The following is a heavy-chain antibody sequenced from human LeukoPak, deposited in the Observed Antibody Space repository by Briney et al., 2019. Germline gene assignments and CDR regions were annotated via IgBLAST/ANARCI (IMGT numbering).Heavy chain of an antibody. D-gene: IGHD6-19*01. CDR3: ARDWDGSGWPIDY. V-gene: IGHV3-7*05. Sequence: GGSLRLSCAASGFTFSRYWMSWVRQAPGKGLEWVANIKTDGSEKYYVDSLKGRFIISRDNAKNSLYLQMNSLRAEDTAVYYCARDWDGSGWPIDYGGQGTLVTVSS. CDR2: IKTDGSEK. CDR1: GFTFSRYW. J-gene: IGHJ4*02.